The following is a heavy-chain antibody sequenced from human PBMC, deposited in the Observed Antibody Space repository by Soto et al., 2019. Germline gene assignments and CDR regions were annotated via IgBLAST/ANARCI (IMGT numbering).Heavy chain of an antibody. D-gene: IGHD6-19*01. Sequence: ASVKVSCKAPRDTFTSYYINWVRQAPGQGLEWMGVINPHGGSTAYAQEFKGRVAMTRDTCTSTVYMALSSLRSEDTAVYYCARDARSSYSSGWYYFDYWGQ. J-gene: IGHJ4*01. CDR2: INPHGGST. V-gene: IGHV1-46*01. CDR3: ARDARSSYSSGWYYFDY. CDR1: RDTFTSYY.